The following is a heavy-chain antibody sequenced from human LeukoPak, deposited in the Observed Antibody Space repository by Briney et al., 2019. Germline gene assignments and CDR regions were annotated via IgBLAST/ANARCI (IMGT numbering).Heavy chain of an antibody. Sequence: ASVKVSCKALGYTFISYGISWVRQAPGQGLEWMGWISVYNGNTNYAQKFQGRVTMTTDTSTSTAYMELRSLRSDDTAVYYCARDSSGWKGSLYYGMDVWGQGTTVTVSS. CDR1: GYTFISYG. J-gene: IGHJ6*02. D-gene: IGHD6-19*01. CDR2: ISVYNGNT. CDR3: ARDSSGWKGSLYYGMDV. V-gene: IGHV1-18*01.